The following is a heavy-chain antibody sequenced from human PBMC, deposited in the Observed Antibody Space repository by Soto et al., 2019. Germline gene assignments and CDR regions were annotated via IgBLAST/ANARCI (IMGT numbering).Heavy chain of an antibody. CDR1: GGSMDAYY. D-gene: IGHD2-2*03. V-gene: IGHV4-59*01. CDR2: IYSTGTTSGTT. Sequence: QVQLQESGPGLVKPSETLSLNCTVSGGSMDAYYWSWIRQPPGKGLEWIGYIYSTGTTSGTTNYPPSLRGRVAILVDKSKSQFSLKLTSVTAADTAVYYCVRVGSCSATICLGWFDPWGQGTLVNVSS. CDR3: VRVGSCSATICLGWFDP. J-gene: IGHJ5*02.